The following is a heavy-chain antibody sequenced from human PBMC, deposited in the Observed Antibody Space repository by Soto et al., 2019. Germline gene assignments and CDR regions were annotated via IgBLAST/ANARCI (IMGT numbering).Heavy chain of an antibody. CDR2: INSDGSTT. CDR3: ALAKVGVVPASSDYGMDV. D-gene: IGHD2-21*01. J-gene: IGHJ6*01. CDR1: GFTFSSYW. Sequence: GGSLRLSCAASGFTFSSYWMHWVRQAPGKGLVWVSRINSDGSTTHYADSVKGRFTISRDNAKDTLFLQMTSVRVEDTATYYCALAKVGVVPASSDYGMDVWGQGTTVTVSS. V-gene: IGHV3-74*01.